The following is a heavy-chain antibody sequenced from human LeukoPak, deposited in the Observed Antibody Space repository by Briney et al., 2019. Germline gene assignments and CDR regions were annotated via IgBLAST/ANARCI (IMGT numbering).Heavy chain of an antibody. D-gene: IGHD4/OR15-4a*01. CDR2: IYTSGST. V-gene: IGHV4-61*02. Sequence: SETLSLTCTVSGGSISSGSYYWSWIRQPAGKGLEWIGRIYTSGSTNYNPSLKSRVTISVDTSKNQFSLKLSSVTAADTAVYYCAKDPADYMTIEYFDYWGQGTLVTVSS. J-gene: IGHJ4*02. CDR3: AKDPADYMTIEYFDY. CDR1: GGSISSGSYY.